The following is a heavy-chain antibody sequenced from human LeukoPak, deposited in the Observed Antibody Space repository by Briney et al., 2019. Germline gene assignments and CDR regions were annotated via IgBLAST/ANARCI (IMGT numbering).Heavy chain of an antibody. CDR1: GGTFSSYA. CDR3: ARTGGHRLDCDY. CDR2: ITPSGGST. Sequence: ASVKVSCKASGGTFSSYAISWVRQAPGQGLEWMGIITPSGGSTTYAQNFQGRVTMTRDMSTSTVYMELSSLRSEDTAVYYCARTGGHRLDCDYWGQGTQVTVSS. D-gene: IGHD2-21*02. V-gene: IGHV1-46*01. J-gene: IGHJ4*02.